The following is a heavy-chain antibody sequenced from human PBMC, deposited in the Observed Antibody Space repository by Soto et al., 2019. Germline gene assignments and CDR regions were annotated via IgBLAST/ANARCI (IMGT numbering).Heavy chain of an antibody. CDR2: IYPGDSDT. V-gene: IGHV5-51*01. CDR1: GFSFTSSW. Sequence: PGESLKISCQGSGFSFTSSWIGWVRQMPGKGLEWMGLIYPGDSDTRYSPSFQGQVTISADKSISTAYLQWSSLEASDTAIYYCARSHGMDVWGQGTTVTVSS. J-gene: IGHJ6*02. CDR3: ARSHGMDV.